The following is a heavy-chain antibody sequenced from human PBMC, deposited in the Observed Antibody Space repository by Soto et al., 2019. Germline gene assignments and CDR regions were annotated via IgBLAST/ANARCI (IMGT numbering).Heavy chain of an antibody. CDR3: ARQYGSVSYRSFYYYMVV. V-gene: IGHV4-59*08. CDR2: IYYSGST. D-gene: IGHD3-10*01. J-gene: IGHJ6*03. CDR1: GGSISSYY. Sequence: SETLSLTCTVSGGSISSYYWSWIRQPPGKGLEWIGYIYYSGSTNYNPSLKSRVTISVDTSKNQFSLKLSSVTAADTAVYYCARQYGSVSYRSFYYYMVVWGTAPTVTVSS.